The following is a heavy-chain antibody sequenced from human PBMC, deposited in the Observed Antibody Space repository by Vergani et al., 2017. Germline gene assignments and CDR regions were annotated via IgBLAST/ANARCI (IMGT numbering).Heavy chain of an antibody. V-gene: IGHV4-59*01. J-gene: IGHJ3*02. Sequence: QVQLQESCPGLVKPSETLSLTCTVSGGPISSSYWSWIRQPPGTGLEWIGYIYYSGSTNYNPSLKSRVTISVDTSKNQFSLKLSSVSAADTAVYYCARSPDYYNSSGCNYGFDIWGQGTMVTVSS. CDR3: ARSPDYYNSSGCNYGFDI. CDR2: IYYSGST. D-gene: IGHD3-22*01. CDR1: GGPISSSY.